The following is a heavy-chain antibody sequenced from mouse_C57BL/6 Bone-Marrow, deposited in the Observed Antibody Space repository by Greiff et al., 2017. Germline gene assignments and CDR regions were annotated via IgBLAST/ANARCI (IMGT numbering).Heavy chain of an antibody. CDR2: FHPYNDDT. CDR3: AGSSTCFYYFDY. V-gene: IGHV1-47*01. Sequence: VKLVESGAELVKPGASVQMSCKASGYTFTTYPLEWMKQNHGKSLEWIGNFHPYNDDTKYNEKFKGKATLTVEKSSNTVYLELSRLTSDDSAVYYCAGSSTCFYYFDYWGQGTTLTVSA. J-gene: IGHJ2*01. D-gene: IGHD5-1*01. CDR1: GYTFTTYP.